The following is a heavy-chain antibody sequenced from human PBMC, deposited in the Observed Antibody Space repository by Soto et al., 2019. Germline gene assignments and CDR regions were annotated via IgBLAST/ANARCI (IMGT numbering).Heavy chain of an antibody. CDR2: VSYDGGKK. CDR1: GLNFRNYG. J-gene: IGHJ4*02. D-gene: IGHD2-15*01. CDR3: ARDSSAGGSPFDY. Sequence: GGSLRLSCTASGLNFRNYGIHWVRQAPGKGLEWLAVVSYDGGKKYYADSVKGRFTVSRDNSKNTVYVQMSSLGPEDTAVYYCARDSSAGGSPFDYWGQGSLVTVSS. V-gene: IGHV3-30*03.